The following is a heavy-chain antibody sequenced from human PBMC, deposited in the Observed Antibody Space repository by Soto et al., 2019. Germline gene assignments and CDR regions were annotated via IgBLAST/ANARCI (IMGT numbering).Heavy chain of an antibody. CDR1: GYTFTSYA. CDR3: ARVKGSGWFYYFDY. J-gene: IGHJ4*02. Sequence: GASVKVSCKASGYTFTSYAMHWVRQAPGQRLEWMGWINAGNGNTKYSQKFQGRVTITRDTSASTAYMELSSLRSEDTAVYYCARVKGSGWFYYFDYWGQGTLVTVSS. D-gene: IGHD6-19*01. CDR2: INAGNGNT. V-gene: IGHV1-3*01.